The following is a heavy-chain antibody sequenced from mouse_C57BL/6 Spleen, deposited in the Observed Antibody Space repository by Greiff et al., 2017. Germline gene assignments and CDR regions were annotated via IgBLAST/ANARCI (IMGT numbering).Heavy chain of an antibody. CDR3: ARARYYGSSTVYAMDY. Sequence: EVKVVESGGGLVKPGGSLKLSCAASGFTFSDYGMHWVRQAPEKGLEWVAYISSGSSTIYYADTVKGRFTISRDNAKNTLFLQMTSLRSEDTAMYYWARARYYGSSTVYAMDYWGQGTSVTVSS. D-gene: IGHD1-1*01. V-gene: IGHV5-17*01. J-gene: IGHJ4*01. CDR1: GFTFSDYG. CDR2: ISSGSSTI.